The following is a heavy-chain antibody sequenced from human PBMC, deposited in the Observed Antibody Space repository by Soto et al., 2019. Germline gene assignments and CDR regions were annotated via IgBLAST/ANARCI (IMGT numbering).Heavy chain of an antibody. Sequence: ASETLSLTCTVSGGSISSYYWSWIRQPPGKGLEWIGYIYYSGSTNYNPSLKSRVTISVDTSKNQFSLKLSSVTAADTAVYYCAREVSGSYSLDYWGQGTLVTVSS. V-gene: IGHV4-59*12. CDR3: AREVSGSYSLDY. CDR1: GGSISSYY. CDR2: IYYSGST. J-gene: IGHJ4*02. D-gene: IGHD1-26*01.